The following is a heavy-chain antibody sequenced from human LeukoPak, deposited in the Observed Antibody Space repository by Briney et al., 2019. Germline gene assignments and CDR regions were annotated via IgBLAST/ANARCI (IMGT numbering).Heavy chain of an antibody. CDR3: ARPNYYDSSGYYYPRDYFDY. J-gene: IGHJ4*02. Sequence: ASVRVSCKASGYTFNTYGISWVRQAPGRGREWMGWINPYNGDTSYEQKFQDRFTMITDTSTSTAYMELSRLRSDDTAVYYCARPNYYDSSGYYYPRDYFDYWGQGTLVTVSS. CDR2: INPYNGDT. D-gene: IGHD3-22*01. CDR1: GYTFNTYG. V-gene: IGHV1-18*01.